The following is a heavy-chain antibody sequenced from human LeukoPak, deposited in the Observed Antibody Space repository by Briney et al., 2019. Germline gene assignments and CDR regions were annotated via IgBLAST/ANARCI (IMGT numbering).Heavy chain of an antibody. CDR1: GFTFSSYA. J-gene: IGHJ3*02. CDR3: AKIYQLPIYYDAFDI. V-gene: IGHV3-23*01. D-gene: IGHD2-2*01. CDR2: ISGSGGST. Sequence: GGSLRLSCAASGFTFSSYAMSWVRQAPGKGLEWVSAISGSGGSTYYADSVKGRFTISRDNSKNTLYLQMNSRRAEDTAVYYCAKIYQLPIYYDAFDIWGQGTMVTVSS.